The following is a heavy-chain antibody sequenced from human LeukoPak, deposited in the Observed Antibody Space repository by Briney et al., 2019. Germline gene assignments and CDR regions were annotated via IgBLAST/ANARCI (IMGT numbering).Heavy chain of an antibody. CDR2: ISAYNGNT. Sequence: ASVKVSCKASGYTFTSYGISWVRQAPGQGLEWMGWISAYNGNTNYAQKLQGRVTMTTDTSTSTAYMELRSLRSDDTAVYYCAGGYTAYYYDSSGYYDYWGQGTLVTVSS. D-gene: IGHD3-22*01. CDR1: GYTFTSYG. J-gene: IGHJ4*02. CDR3: AGGYTAYYYDSSGYYDY. V-gene: IGHV1-18*01.